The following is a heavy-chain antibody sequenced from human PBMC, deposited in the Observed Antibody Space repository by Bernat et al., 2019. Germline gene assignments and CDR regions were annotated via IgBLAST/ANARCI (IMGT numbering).Heavy chain of an antibody. CDR1: GDSISSGDHY. V-gene: IGHV4-30-4*01. J-gene: IGHJ4*02. Sequence: QVHLQESGPGLVRPSQTLSLTCAVFGDSISSGDHYWSWIRQPPGKGLEWIGFIYYSGSTYYNPSLKSRVVISVDTSKNQLSLILTSVTAADTAVYYCAREEEMAMGYWGQGSLVTVSS. D-gene: IGHD5-24*01. CDR3: AREEEMAMGY. CDR2: IYYSGST.